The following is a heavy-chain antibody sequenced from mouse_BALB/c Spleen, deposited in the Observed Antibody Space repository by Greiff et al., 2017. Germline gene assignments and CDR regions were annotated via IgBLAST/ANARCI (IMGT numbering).Heavy chain of an antibody. V-gene: IGHV5-4*02. CDR3: AREEYGRYDAMDD. J-gene: IGHJ4*01. Sequence: EVKLVESGGGLVKPGGSLKLSCAASGFTFSDYYMYWVRQTPEKRLEWVATISDGGSYTYYPDSVKGRFTISRDNAKNNLYLKMSSLKSEDTAMYYCAREEYGRYDAMDDWGQGTSVTVAS. CDR2: ISDGGSYT. D-gene: IGHD2-10*02. CDR1: GFTFSDYY.